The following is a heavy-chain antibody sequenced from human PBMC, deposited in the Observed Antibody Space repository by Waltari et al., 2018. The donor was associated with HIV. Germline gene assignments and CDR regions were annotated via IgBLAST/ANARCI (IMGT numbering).Heavy chain of an antibody. D-gene: IGHD2-15*01. CDR1: GYSISSGYY. CDR2: YYHSGST. V-gene: IGHV4-38-2*02. CDR3: ARDLGGYCSGGSCYSIDY. Sequence: QVQLQESGPGLVKPSETLSLTCTVSGYSISSGYYWGWIRQPPGRGLEWLVSYYHSGSTYYNPSLKSRVTISVDTSKNQFSLKLSSVTAADTAVYYCARDLGGYCSGGSCYSIDYWGQGTLVTVSS. J-gene: IGHJ4*02.